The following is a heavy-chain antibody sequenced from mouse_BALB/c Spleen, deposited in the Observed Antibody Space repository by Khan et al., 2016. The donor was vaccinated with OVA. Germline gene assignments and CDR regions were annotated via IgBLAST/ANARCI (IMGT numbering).Heavy chain of an antibody. V-gene: IGHV3-2*02. Sequence: EVQLVESGPGLVKPSQSLSLTCPVTGYSITSDYAWNWIRQFPGNKLEWMGYISYSGSTNYNQSLKSRISITRDTSKNQFFLQLNSVTTEDTATYYCARDGSRYNYAMDYWGQGTSVTGSS. CDR1: GYSITSDYA. J-gene: IGHJ4*01. CDR3: ARDGSRYNYAMDY. D-gene: IGHD2-3*01. CDR2: ISYSGST.